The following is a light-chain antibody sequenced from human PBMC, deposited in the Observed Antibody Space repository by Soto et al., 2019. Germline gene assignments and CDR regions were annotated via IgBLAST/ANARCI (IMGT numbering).Light chain of an antibody. CDR3: SSYTSSSTPG. CDR2: DVS. CDR1: SSDVGGYNY. Sequence: QSALTQPASVSGSPGQSITISYTGTSSDVGGYNYVSWYQQHPGKAPKLMIYDVSNRPSGVSNRFSGSKSGNTASLTISGLQAEDEADYYCSSYTSSSTPGFGTGTKLTVL. V-gene: IGLV2-14*01. J-gene: IGLJ1*01.